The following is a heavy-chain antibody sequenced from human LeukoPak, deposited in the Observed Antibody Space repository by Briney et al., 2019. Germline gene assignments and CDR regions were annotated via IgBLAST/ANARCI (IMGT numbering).Heavy chain of an antibody. J-gene: IGHJ1*01. D-gene: IGHD3-10*01. CDR2: ISGSGGST. CDR3: AKGSYGTVAEYFQH. CDR1: GFTFSSYA. V-gene: IGHV3-23*01. Sequence: PGGSLRLSCAASGFTFSSYAMSWVRQAPGKGLEWVSVISGSGGSTGYADSVKGRFTTSRDNSKNTLYLQMNSLRAEDTAIYYCAKGSYGTVAEYFQHWGQGTLVTVSS.